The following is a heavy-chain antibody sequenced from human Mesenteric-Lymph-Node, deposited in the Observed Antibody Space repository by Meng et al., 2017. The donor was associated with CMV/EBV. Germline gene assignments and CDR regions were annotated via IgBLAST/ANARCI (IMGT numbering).Heavy chain of an antibody. CDR1: GYTFTSFD. Sequence: QEQLVQSGADVKKHWASVKVLCKASGYTFTSFDINWVRQATGQGPEWMGWMNPNSGNTGYAQKFQGRVTLTRDTSISTAYMELSSLISEDTAVYYCARGPSYSSGFPDCWGQGTLVTVSS. J-gene: IGHJ4*02. D-gene: IGHD6-19*01. CDR3: ARGPSYSSGFPDC. CDR2: MNPNSGNT. V-gene: IGHV1-8*02.